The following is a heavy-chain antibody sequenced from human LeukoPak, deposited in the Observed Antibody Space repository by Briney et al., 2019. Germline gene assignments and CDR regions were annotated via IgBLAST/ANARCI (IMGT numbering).Heavy chain of an antibody. V-gene: IGHV3-48*02. D-gene: IGHD3-22*01. Sequence: SGGSLRLSCAASGFTFSSYSMNWVRQAPGKGLEWVSYISSSSSTIYYADSVKGRFTISRDNAKNSLYLQMSSLRDEDTAVYYCARAQYDSSGSNNYYYYYYMDVWGKGTTVTVSS. J-gene: IGHJ6*03. CDR2: ISSSSSTI. CDR3: ARAQYDSSGSNNYYYYYYMDV. CDR1: GFTFSSYS.